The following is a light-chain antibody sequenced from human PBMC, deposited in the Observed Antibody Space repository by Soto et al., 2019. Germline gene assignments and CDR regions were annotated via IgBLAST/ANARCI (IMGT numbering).Light chain of an antibody. J-gene: IGLJ1*01. Sequence: QSVLTQPPSASGTAGQGVTISCSGGDSNIGSNSVYWYQHLPRTAPKLLIYYNNQRPSGVPDRFAGSRSGTSASLAIVGLRSEDEAVYYFAAWDASLSACVFGNGTKVTVL. CDR2: YNN. V-gene: IGLV1-47*02. CDR3: AAWDASLSACV. CDR1: DSNIGSNS.